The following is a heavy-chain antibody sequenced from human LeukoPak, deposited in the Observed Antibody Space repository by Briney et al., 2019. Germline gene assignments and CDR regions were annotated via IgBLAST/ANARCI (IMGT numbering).Heavy chain of an antibody. CDR3: GRRVRRGFWVDP. V-gene: IGHV1-8*01. D-gene: IGHD3-10*01. CDR1: GYTFTSYD. J-gene: IGHJ5*02. Sequence: ASVKVSCKASGYTFTSYDINWVRQATGQGLEWMGWMNPNSGNTGYAQKFQDRVTMTRNTSISTAYMELSSLRSEDTALYYCGRRVRRGFWVDPWGQGTLVTVSS. CDR2: MNPNSGNT.